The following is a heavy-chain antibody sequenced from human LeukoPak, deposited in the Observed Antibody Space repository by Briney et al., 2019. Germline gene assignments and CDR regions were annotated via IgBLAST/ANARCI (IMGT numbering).Heavy chain of an antibody. CDR1: GFSLSTSGVG. Sequence: SGPTLVKPTQTLTLTCTFSGFSLSTSGVGVGWIRQPPGKALEWLALIYWDDDKRYSPSLKSRLTITKGTSKNQVVLTMTNMDPVDTATYYCAHRRDYGDSGDYFDYWGQGTLVTVSS. CDR3: AHRRDYGDSGDYFDY. D-gene: IGHD4-17*01. J-gene: IGHJ4*02. V-gene: IGHV2-5*02. CDR2: IYWDDDK.